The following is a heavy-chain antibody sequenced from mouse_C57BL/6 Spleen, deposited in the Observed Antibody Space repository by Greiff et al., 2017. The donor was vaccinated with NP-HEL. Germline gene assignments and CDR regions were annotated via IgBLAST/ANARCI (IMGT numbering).Heavy chain of an antibody. CDR3: AREIYYGNSYWYFDV. CDR1: GYTFTSYW. V-gene: IGHV1-72*01. J-gene: IGHJ1*03. D-gene: IGHD2-1*01. Sequence: QVQLKQPGAELVKPGASVKLSCKASGYTFTSYWMHWVKQRPGRGLEWIGRIDPNSGGTKYNEKFKSKATLTVDKPSSTAYMQISSLTSEDSAVYYCAREIYYGNSYWYFDVWGTGTTVTVSS. CDR2: IDPNSGGT.